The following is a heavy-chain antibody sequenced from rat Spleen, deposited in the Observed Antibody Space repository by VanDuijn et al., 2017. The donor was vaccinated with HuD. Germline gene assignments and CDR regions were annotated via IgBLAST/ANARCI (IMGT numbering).Heavy chain of an antibody. Sequence: QVQLKESGPGLVQPSQTLSLTCTVSGFSLTSYHVSWVRQPPGKGLEWMGVIWTGGNTAYNSLLKSRLSISRDPSKSQVFLKMNSLQPEDSATYYCAREGAAIFDYWGQGVMVTVSS. D-gene: IGHD1-2*01. CDR2: IWTGGNT. J-gene: IGHJ2*01. V-gene: IGHV2-43*01. CDR1: GFSLTSYH. CDR3: AREGAAIFDY.